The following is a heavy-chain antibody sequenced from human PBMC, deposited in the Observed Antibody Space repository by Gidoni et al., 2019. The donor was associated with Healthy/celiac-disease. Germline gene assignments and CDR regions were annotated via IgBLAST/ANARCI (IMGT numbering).Heavy chain of an antibody. CDR1: GGSFSGYY. Sequence: QVQLQQWGAGLLKPSETMSLICAIYGGSFSGYYWSWIRQPPGKGLEWIGEINHSGSTHYNPSLKRRVTISVDPSKNQFSLKLSSVTAADTAVYYCARVRITMVQVVTLYYFDYWGQGTLVTVSS. CDR3: ARVRITMVQVVTLYYFDY. J-gene: IGHJ4*02. V-gene: IGHV4-34*01. D-gene: IGHD3-10*01. CDR2: INHSGST.